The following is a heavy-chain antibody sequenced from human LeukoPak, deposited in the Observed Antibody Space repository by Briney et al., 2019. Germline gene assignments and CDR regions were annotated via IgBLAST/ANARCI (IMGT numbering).Heavy chain of an antibody. CDR2: IKPSGGST. D-gene: IGHD3-3*01. Sequence: ASVKVSCKASGYTFTNYYMHWVRQAPGQGLEWKGIIKPSGGSTSYAQKFQGRVTMTRDTSTSTVYMELSSLRSEDTAVYYCARDRKLRDYDFWSDTKLDYYYYMDVWGKGTTVTVSS. CDR1: GYTFTNYY. V-gene: IGHV1-46*01. J-gene: IGHJ6*03. CDR3: ARDRKLRDYDFWSDTKLDYYYYMDV.